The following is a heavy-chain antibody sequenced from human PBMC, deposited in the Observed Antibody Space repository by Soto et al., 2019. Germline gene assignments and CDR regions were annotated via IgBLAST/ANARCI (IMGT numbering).Heavy chain of an antibody. Sequence: ASVKVSCKASGYTFTSYGISWVRQAPGQGLEWMGWISAYNGNTNYAQKLQGRVTMTTDTSTSTAYMELRSLRSDDTAVYYCARDQGPYYDLWNGYPRYGMDVWGQGTTVTVSS. CDR2: ISAYNGNT. D-gene: IGHD3-3*01. J-gene: IGHJ6*02. CDR1: GYTFTSYG. V-gene: IGHV1-18*01. CDR3: ARDQGPYYDLWNGYPRYGMDV.